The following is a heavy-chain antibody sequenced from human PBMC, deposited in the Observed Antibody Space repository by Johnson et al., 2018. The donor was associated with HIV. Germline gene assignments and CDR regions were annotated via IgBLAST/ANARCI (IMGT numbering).Heavy chain of an antibody. D-gene: IGHD3-10*01. J-gene: IGHJ3*01. CDR1: GFTFSDYY. CDR3: AKSRMGGILDAFDL. V-gene: IGHV3-11*04. Sequence: QVQLVESGGGLVKPGGSLRLSCVASGFTFSDYYMTWIRQAPGKGLEWVSYISGSGGTIYSADSVQGRFTISRDNSENTVYVQMNSLRAEDTAVFYCAKSRMGGILDAFDLWGQGTMVIVS. CDR2: ISGSGGTI.